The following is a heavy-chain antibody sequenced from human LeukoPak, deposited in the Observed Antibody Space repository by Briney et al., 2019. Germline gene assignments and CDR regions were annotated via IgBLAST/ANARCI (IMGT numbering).Heavy chain of an antibody. V-gene: IGHV4-39*01. D-gene: IGHD2-15*01. CDR3: ARGRRKFLGGGSCYSDY. Sequence: PSETLSLTCTVSGGSISSSSYYWGWIRQPPGKGLEWIGSIYYSGSTYYNPSLKSRVTISVDTSKNQFSLKLSSVTAADTAVYYCARGRRKFLGGGSCYSDYWGQGTLVTVSS. CDR1: GGSISSSSYY. J-gene: IGHJ4*02. CDR2: IYYSGST.